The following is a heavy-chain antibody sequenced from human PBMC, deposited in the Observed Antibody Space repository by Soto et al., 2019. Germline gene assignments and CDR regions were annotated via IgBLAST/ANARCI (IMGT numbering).Heavy chain of an antibody. Sequence: EVQLVESGGGLVQPGGSLRLSCVASGFTFSNYWMYWVRQAPGEGLVWVSRINSDGSVSSYADSVKGRLTISRDNVKNTLYLQMDSLRAEDTAVYYCARGDCVGGTCYSLAGSLYYYMDVWGKGTTVTVFS. J-gene: IGHJ6*03. CDR3: ARGDCVGGTCYSLAGSLYYYMDV. D-gene: IGHD2-15*01. CDR2: INSDGSVS. V-gene: IGHV3-74*01. CDR1: GFTFSNYW.